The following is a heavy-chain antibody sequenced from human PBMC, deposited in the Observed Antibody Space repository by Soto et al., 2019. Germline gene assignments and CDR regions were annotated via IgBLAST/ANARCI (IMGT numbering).Heavy chain of an antibody. Sequence: ASVKVSCKASGYTFTSYGFSWVRQAPGQGLEWMGWISAYNDNTNYAQKLQGRVTMTTDTSTSTAYMELRRLRSDDTAVYYCARGYYYDSSGYYYFDYWGQGTLVNVS. CDR2: ISAYNDNT. J-gene: IGHJ4*01. CDR3: ARGYYYDSSGYYYFDY. CDR1: GYTFTSYG. V-gene: IGHV1-18*01. D-gene: IGHD3-22*01.